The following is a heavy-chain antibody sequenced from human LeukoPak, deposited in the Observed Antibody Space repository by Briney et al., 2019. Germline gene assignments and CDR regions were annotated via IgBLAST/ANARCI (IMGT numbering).Heavy chain of an antibody. CDR2: ISSSSSYI. V-gene: IGHV3-21*01. CDR3: ATSVAGTMFDY. CDR1: GFTFSSYA. D-gene: IGHD6-19*01. J-gene: IGHJ4*02. Sequence: PGGSLRLSCAASGFTFSSYAMSWVRQAPGKGLEWVSSISSSSSYIYYADSVKGRFTISRDNAKNSLYLQMNSLRAGDTAVYYCATSVAGTMFDYWGQGTLVTVSS.